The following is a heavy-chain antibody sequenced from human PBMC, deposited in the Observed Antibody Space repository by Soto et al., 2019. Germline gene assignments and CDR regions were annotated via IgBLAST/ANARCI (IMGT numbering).Heavy chain of an antibody. J-gene: IGHJ4*02. CDR2: ISAHNDNT. CDR1: GYTFTSYG. V-gene: IGHV1-18*01. Sequence: QVHLVQSGAEVRKPGASVKVSCKGSGYTFTSYGIAWVRQAPGQGLEWMGWISAHNDNTNYAQKVQGRVTVTRDTSTSTAYMERRNLRSDDTAVYYCARGRYGDYWGQGALDTVSS. CDR3: ARGRYGDY. D-gene: IGHD1-1*01.